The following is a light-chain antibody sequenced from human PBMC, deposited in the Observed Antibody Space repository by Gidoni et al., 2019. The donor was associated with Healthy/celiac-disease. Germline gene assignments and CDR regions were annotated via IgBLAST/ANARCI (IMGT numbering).Light chain of an antibody. Sequence: EIVLTQSPATLSLSPGERATLSCRASQIVSSYLAWYQQKPVQAPRLLIYDASNRATGIPARFSGSGSGTDFTLTISSLEPEDFAVYYCQQRSNWLWTFGQGTKVEIK. CDR3: QQRSNWLWT. CDR2: DAS. J-gene: IGKJ1*01. V-gene: IGKV3-11*01. CDR1: QIVSSY.